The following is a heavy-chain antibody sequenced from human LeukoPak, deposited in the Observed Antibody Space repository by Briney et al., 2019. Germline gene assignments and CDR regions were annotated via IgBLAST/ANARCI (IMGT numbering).Heavy chain of an antibody. D-gene: IGHD1-7*01. J-gene: IGHJ4*02. V-gene: IGHV3-15*01. CDR1: GFPFSTIW. CDR2: IKSKTEGGTL. CDR3: TTGNSLGRDGNYFFDF. Sequence: GGSLRLSCAASGFPFSTIWMNWVRQAPGKGLEWVGRIKSKTEGGTLDYAAPVKGRFTISRDDSKNTLYLQMNSLKTEDTAVYYCTTGNSLGRDGNYFFDFWGPGTLVTVSS.